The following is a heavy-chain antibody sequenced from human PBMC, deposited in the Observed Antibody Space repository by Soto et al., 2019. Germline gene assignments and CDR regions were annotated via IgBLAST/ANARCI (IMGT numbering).Heavy chain of an antibody. V-gene: IGHV2-5*02. CDR3: VYRDFGDYFFQF. J-gene: IGHJ4*02. CDR1: GFSLTTQGVH. CDR2: IYWDDNE. D-gene: IGHD4-17*01. Sequence: QITLKESGPTLVKPTQTLTLTCTFSGFSLTTQGVHVGWIRQPPGKALEWLALIYWDDNEVYSPSRNNRLTITKDTSKSQVVLTLATVDPVDTATYYCVYRDFGDYFFQFWGQGILVNVSS.